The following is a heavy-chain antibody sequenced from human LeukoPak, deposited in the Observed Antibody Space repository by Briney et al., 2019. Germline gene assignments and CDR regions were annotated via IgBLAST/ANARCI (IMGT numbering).Heavy chain of an antibody. J-gene: IGHJ4*02. CDR1: GASITSYY. D-gene: IGHD5-18*01. CDR3: ASTPLLKYIYDSGDY. Sequence: PSETLSLTCTVSGASITSYYWTWIRQPPGKGLEWIGDIYYSGNTNYNPSLKSRVTMSVDTSKNKFSLKLTSVTAADTAVYSCASTPLLKYIYDSGDYWGQGTLVTVSS. CDR2: IYYSGNT. V-gene: IGHV4-59*01.